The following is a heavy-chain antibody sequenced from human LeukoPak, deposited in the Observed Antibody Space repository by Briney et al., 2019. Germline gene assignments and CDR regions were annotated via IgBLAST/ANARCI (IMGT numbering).Heavy chain of an antibody. D-gene: IGHD4-11*01. J-gene: IGHJ6*03. CDR3: AREGSFRDYINYYYYYYMDV. V-gene: IGHV1-18*01. CDR1: GYTFTSYG. Sequence: VASVKVSCKASGYTFTSYGISWVRQAPGQGLEWMGWISAYNGNTDYAQKLQGRVTMTTDTSTSTAYMELRSLRSDDTAVYYCAREGSFRDYINYYYYYYMDVWGKGTTVTVSS. CDR2: ISAYNGNT.